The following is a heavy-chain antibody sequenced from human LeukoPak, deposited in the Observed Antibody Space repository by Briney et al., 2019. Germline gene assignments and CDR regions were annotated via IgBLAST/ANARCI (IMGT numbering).Heavy chain of an antibody. D-gene: IGHD3-10*01. V-gene: IGHV3-23*01. J-gene: IGHJ4*02. CDR1: GFTFSSYA. Sequence: GGSLRLSCAASGFTFSSYAMSWVRQAPGKGLEWVSAISGSGGSTYYADSVKGRFTISRDNSKNTLYLQMNSLRAEDTAVYYCAKHTLSRYGSGSYQGCWGQGTLATVSS. CDR2: ISGSGGST. CDR3: AKHTLSRYGSGSYQGC.